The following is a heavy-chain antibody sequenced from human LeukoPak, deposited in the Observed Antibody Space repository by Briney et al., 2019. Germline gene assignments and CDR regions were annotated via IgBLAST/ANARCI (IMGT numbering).Heavy chain of an antibody. CDR3: ATSGRGWDYFDY. V-gene: IGHV3-15*05. J-gene: IGHJ4*02. CDR1: GFSFNNAW. CDR2: IKSSTDGETT. Sequence: GGSLRLSCAASGFSFNNAWMTWVRQAPGKGLEWVGRIKSSTDGETTDYAAPVKGRFTILRDDSRNTVYLQMKGLKTEETAVYYCATSGRGWDYFDYWGQGTPVTVSS. D-gene: IGHD6-19*01.